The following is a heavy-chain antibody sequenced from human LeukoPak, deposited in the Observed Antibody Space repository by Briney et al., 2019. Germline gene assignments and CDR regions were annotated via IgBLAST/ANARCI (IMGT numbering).Heavy chain of an antibody. J-gene: IGHJ6*02. V-gene: IGHV3-23*01. Sequence: GGSLRLSCAASGFTFSSYVMTWVRQAPGKGLEWVSTISGSGGSTFYADSVMGRFTISRDNSKNTLSLHMNSLRAEDTAIYYCAKDRESGYAPYDMDVWGRGTTVTVSS. CDR3: AKDRESGYAPYDMDV. CDR1: GFTFSSYV. CDR2: ISGSGGST. D-gene: IGHD5-12*01.